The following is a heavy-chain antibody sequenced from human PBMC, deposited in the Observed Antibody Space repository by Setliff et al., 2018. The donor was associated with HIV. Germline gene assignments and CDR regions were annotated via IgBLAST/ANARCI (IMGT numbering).Heavy chain of an antibody. CDR3: GRENPGDY. V-gene: IGHV4-39*01. CDR2: IDYTGRS. Sequence: SETLSLTCTVSGGSISSSDYYWGWIRQPPGKGLEWIGSIDYTGRSFHNPSLKSRITISVDTSKNQFSLKLSSVTAADTAVYYCGRENPGDYWGQGTLVTVSS. J-gene: IGHJ4*02. CDR1: GGSISSSDYY. D-gene: IGHD3-10*01.